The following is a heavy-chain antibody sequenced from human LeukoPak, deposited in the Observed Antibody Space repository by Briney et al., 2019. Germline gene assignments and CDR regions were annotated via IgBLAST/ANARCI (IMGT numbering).Heavy chain of an antibody. CDR2: IYYSGST. V-gene: IGHV4-59*02. CDR1: GGSVSSYY. CDR3: ARDGYYGSGLDY. Sequence: SETLSLTCTVSGGSVSSYYWSCIRQPPGKGLESIGYIYYSGSTNYNPFLKSRVTISLDTSKNQFSLKLSSVTAADTAVYYCARDGYYGSGLDYWGQGTLVTVSS. J-gene: IGHJ4*02. D-gene: IGHD3-10*01.